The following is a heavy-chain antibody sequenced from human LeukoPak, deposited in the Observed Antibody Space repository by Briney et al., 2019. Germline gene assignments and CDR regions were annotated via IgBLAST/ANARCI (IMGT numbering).Heavy chain of an antibody. CDR3: ARGLRYYYGTDV. Sequence: ASVKVSCKASGYTFTSYDINWVRQATGQGLEWMGWMNPNSGNTGYAQKFQGRVTMTRNTSISTAYMELSSLRSEDTAVYYCARGLRYYYGTDVWGQGTTVTVSS. CDR1: GYTFTSYD. J-gene: IGHJ6*02. CDR2: MNPNSGNT. V-gene: IGHV1-8*01.